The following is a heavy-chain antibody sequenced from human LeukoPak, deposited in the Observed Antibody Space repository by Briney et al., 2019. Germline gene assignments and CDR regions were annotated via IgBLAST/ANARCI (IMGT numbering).Heavy chain of an antibody. CDR2: IYYSGST. J-gene: IGHJ6*02. CDR1: GGSISSYY. Sequence: KPSETLSLTCAVYGGSISSYYWSWIRQPPGKGLEWIGYIYYSGSTNYNPSLKSRVTISVDTSKNQFSLKLSSVTAADTAVYYCARVVVVPAAHYYYGMDVWGQGTTVTVSS. V-gene: IGHV4-59*01. D-gene: IGHD2-2*01. CDR3: ARVVVVPAAHYYYGMDV.